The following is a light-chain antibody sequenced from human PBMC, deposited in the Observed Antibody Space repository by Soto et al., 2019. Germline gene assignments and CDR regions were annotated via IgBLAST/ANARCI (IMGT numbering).Light chain of an antibody. V-gene: IGLV2-23*03. CDR2: EGS. CDR3: CSYAGSSTFAYV. J-gene: IGLJ1*01. Sequence: QSALTQPASVSGSPGQSITISCTGTSSDVGSYNLVSWYQQHPGKAPKLMIYEGSKRPSGVSHRFSGSKSGNTASLTISGLQAEAEADYYCCSYAGSSTFAYVFGTGTKLTVL. CDR1: SSDVGSYNL.